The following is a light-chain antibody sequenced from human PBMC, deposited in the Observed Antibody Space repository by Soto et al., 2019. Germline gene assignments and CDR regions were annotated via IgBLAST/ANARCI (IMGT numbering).Light chain of an antibody. CDR2: DAS. J-gene: IGKJ1*01. Sequence: DIQMTQSPSPLSASVGDRITITCRASQSISIWLAWYQQTPGKAPKILIYDASHLESGVPSRFSGSGSGTEFTLTISSLQPDDFATYYCQQYNGYSTWTFGQGTRVEIK. CDR3: QQYNGYSTWT. CDR1: QSISIW. V-gene: IGKV1-5*01.